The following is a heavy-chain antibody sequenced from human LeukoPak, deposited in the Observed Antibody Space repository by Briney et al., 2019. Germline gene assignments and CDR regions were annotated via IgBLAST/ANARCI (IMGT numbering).Heavy chain of an antibody. CDR3: AKDYFGSIEY. CDR2: ITSDGSET. V-gene: IGHV3-74*01. D-gene: IGHD1-26*01. J-gene: IGHJ4*02. Sequence: GGSLRLSCAASGFPFSVSWMHWVRQVPGEGLVWVSRITSDGSETSYAEFVKGRFTISRDNAKNTVWLQMNSLRAEDTAVYYCAKDYFGSIEYWGQGTLVTVSS. CDR1: GFPFSVSW.